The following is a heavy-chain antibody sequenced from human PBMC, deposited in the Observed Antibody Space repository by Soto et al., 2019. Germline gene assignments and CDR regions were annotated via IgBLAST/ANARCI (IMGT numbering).Heavy chain of an antibody. V-gene: IGHV1-8*01. CDR1: GYTFTSYD. Sequence: ASVKVSCKASGYTFTSYDINWVRQATGQGLEWMGWMNPNSGNTGYAQKFQGRVTMTRNTSISTAYMELSSLRSEDTAVYYCARGMAAAASDAFDIWGQGTMVTVSS. CDR2: MNPNSGNT. D-gene: IGHD6-13*01. J-gene: IGHJ3*02. CDR3: ARGMAAAASDAFDI.